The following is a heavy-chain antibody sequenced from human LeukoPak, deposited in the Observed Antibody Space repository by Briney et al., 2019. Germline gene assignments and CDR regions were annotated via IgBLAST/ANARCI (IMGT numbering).Heavy chain of an antibody. CDR3: ARHRCISYYYYYYMDV. D-gene: IGHD2-8*01. CDR2: IYYSGST. V-gene: IGHV4-39*01. CDR1: GGSISSSSYY. Sequence: SETLSLTCTVSGGSISSSSYYWGWIRQPPGKGLEWIGSIYYSGSTYYNPSLKSRVTISVDPSKNQFSLKLSSVTAADTAVYYCARHRCISYYYYYYMDVWGKGTTVTVSS. J-gene: IGHJ6*03.